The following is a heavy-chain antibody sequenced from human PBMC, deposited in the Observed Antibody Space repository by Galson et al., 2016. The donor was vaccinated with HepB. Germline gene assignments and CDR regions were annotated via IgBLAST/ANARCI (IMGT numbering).Heavy chain of an antibody. CDR2: INRDGSEK. Sequence: SLRLSCAGSGFSLSAYWMVWVRQAPGKGLEWVANINRDGSEKYSVEGRFSISRDHAKNPLSLQMDSPRAEDTAVYYCARDVAYEALDCWGQGTLVTVSS. J-gene: IGHJ4*02. D-gene: IGHD3-22*01. CDR3: ARDVAYEALDC. CDR1: GFSLSAYW. V-gene: IGHV3-7*01.